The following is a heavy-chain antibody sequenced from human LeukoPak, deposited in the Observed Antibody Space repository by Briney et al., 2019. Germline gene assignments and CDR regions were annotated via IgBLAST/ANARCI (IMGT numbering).Heavy chain of an antibody. CDR3: ARISSSSLGFDP. J-gene: IGHJ5*02. CDR2: THHSGSA. V-gene: IGHV4-59*08. CDR1: GGSITTYY. D-gene: IGHD6-13*01. Sequence: SQTLSLTCTVSGGSITTYYWSWIRQPPGKGLEWIGYTHHSGSANYNPSLRSRVTISVDTSKNQFSLKLSSVTAADTAVYYCARISSSSLGFDPWGQGTLATVSS.